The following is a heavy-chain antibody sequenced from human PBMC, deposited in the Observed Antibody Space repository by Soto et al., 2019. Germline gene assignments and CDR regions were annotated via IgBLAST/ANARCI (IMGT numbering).Heavy chain of an antibody. CDR1: GNTFTGHC. D-gene: IGHD6-13*01. CDR3: ARDYVAAGFYYYYGMDV. J-gene: IGHJ6*02. Sequence: ASVKVSCKAAGNTFTGHCVDWVRQAPGQRLEWMGWINAGNGNTKYSQKFQGRVTITRDTSASTAYMELSSLRSEDTAVYYCARDYVAAGFYYYYGMDVWGQGTTVTVSS. CDR2: INAGNGNT. V-gene: IGHV1-3*01.